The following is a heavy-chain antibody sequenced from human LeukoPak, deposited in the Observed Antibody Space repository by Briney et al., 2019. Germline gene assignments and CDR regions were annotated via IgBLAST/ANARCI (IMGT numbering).Heavy chain of an antibody. D-gene: IGHD6-6*01. V-gene: IGHV1-46*01. CDR1: GYTFTSYY. CDR3: ARDGPRIAALGEDFDY. CDR2: INPSGCST. J-gene: IGHJ4*02. Sequence: GASVKVSCTASGYTFTSYYMHWVRRATGQGLEWMGIINPSGCSTSYAQKFQGSVTMTRDTPTSTVYMELSSLRSEDTAVYYCARDGPRIAALGEDFDYWGQGTLVTVSS.